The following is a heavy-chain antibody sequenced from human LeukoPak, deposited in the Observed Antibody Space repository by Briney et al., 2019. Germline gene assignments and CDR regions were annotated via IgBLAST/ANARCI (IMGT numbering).Heavy chain of an antibody. D-gene: IGHD2-21*02. CDR2: ISSTGSYT. CDR3: ARKLGGAQCGGDCFFDH. Sequence: KPGGSLRLSCEASGFMLNVYYMSWFRLPPGKGLEWLGYISSTGSYTTYADSVRGRFTISRDNAKNLLFLQMDNLRTEDTAVYYCARKLGGAQCGGDCFFDHWGQGTRVAVSS. J-gene: IGHJ4*01. V-gene: IGHV3-11*03. CDR1: GFMLNVYY.